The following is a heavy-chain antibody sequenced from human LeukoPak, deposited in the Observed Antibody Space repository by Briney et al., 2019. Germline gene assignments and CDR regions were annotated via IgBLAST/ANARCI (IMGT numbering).Heavy chain of an antibody. D-gene: IGHD2-15*01. V-gene: IGHV4-34*01. CDR2: INHSGRT. Sequence: NPSETLSLTCAVYGGSFSGYYWSWIRQPPGKGLEWIGEINHSGRTNYNPSLKSRVTISVDTSKNQFSLKLSSVTAADTAVYYCAGPDIATRPRKYYYYYMDVWGKGTTVTVSS. CDR3: AGPDIATRPRKYYYYYMDV. CDR1: GGSFSGYY. J-gene: IGHJ6*03.